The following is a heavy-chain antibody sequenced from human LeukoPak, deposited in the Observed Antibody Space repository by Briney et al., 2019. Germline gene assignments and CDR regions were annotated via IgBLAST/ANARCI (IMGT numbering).Heavy chain of an antibody. CDR1: GFTFSNAW. CDR2: IKSKTDGGTT. Sequence: GGSLRLSCAASGFTFSNAWMSWVRQAPGKGPEWVGRIKSKTDGGTTDYAAPVKGRFTISRDDSKNTLYLQMNSLKTEDTAVYYCTTEAAAAGLYYYYGMDVWGQGTTVTVSS. CDR3: TTEAAAAGLYYYYGMDV. V-gene: IGHV3-15*01. J-gene: IGHJ6*02. D-gene: IGHD6-13*01.